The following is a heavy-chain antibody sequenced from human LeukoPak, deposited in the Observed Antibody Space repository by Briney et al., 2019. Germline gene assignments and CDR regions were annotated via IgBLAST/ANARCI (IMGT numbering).Heavy chain of an antibody. Sequence: GGSLRLSCAASGFTFSSYSMNWARQAPGKGLEWVSSISSSSSYIYYADSVKGRFTISRDNAKNSLYLQMNSLRAGDTAVYYCARAVAGTHWFDPWGQGTLVTVSS. D-gene: IGHD6-19*01. CDR1: GFTFSSYS. CDR2: ISSSSSYI. CDR3: ARAVAGTHWFDP. V-gene: IGHV3-21*01. J-gene: IGHJ5*02.